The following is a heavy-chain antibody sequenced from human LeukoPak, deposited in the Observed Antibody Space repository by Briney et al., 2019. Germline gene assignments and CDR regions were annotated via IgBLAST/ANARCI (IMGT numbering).Heavy chain of an antibody. D-gene: IGHD1-14*01. CDR2: INHSGST. CDR3: ARGTNKGAFDI. J-gene: IGHJ3*02. CDR1: GGSFSGYY. Sequence: SQTLSLTCAVYGGSFSGYYWSWIRQPPGKGLEWIGEINHSGSTNYNPSLKSRGTISVDTSKSQFPLKLSSVTAADTAVYYCARGTNKGAFDIWGQGTMVTVS. V-gene: IGHV4-34*01.